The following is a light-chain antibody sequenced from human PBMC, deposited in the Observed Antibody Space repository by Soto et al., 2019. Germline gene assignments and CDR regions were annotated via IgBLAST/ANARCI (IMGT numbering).Light chain of an antibody. CDR1: QSVRTY. Sequence: EIVLTQSPATLSLPPGERATLSCRASQSVRTYLAWYQQKPGQAPRLLIYDASTRATGIPARFSGSGSGTDFTLTISSLEPEDFAVYYCQQRSNWPITFGQGTRLEIK. CDR2: DAS. V-gene: IGKV3-11*01. CDR3: QQRSNWPIT. J-gene: IGKJ5*01.